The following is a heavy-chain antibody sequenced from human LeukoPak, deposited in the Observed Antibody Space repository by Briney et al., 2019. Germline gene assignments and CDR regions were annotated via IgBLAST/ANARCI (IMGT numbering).Heavy chain of an antibody. CDR3: ARHIIAARRGVYYMDV. CDR2: ISYTGST. V-gene: IGHV4-39*01. D-gene: IGHD6-6*01. Sequence: SESLSLTCTVSRGSISTSTYYWGCTPQPPGMGLEWNGSISYTGSTYYNPSSNPFLKTRDTIFIDTSETQFSLALSSVTAADTGVYYCARHIIAARRGVYYMDVWGKGTTVTVSS. CDR1: RGSISTSTYY. J-gene: IGHJ6*03.